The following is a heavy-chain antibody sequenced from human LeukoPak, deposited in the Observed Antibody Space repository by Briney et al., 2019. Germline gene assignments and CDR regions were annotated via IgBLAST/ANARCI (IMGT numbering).Heavy chain of an antibody. D-gene: IGHD3-22*01. J-gene: IGHJ6*03. CDR2: MNPNSGNT. CDR3: ARVDSSGYYYPPYYYYYMDV. V-gene: IGHV1-8*01. Sequence: ASVKVSCKASGYTFTSYDINWVRQATGQGLEWMGWMNPNSGNTGYAQKFQGRVTMTRNTSISTAHMELSSLRSEDTAVYYCARVDSSGYYYPPYYYYYMDVWGKGTTVTVSS. CDR1: GYTFTSYD.